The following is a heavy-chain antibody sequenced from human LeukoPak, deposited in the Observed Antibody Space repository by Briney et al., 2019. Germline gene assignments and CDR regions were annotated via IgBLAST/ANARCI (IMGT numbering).Heavy chain of an antibody. V-gene: IGHV3-7*01. J-gene: IGHJ4*02. CDR3: ARDSAGNDY. CDR1: GFTFSTYW. D-gene: IGHD6-13*01. CDR2: IKQDGSEK. Sequence: GGSLRLSCAASGFTFSTYWMSWVRQAPGKGLEWVANIKQDGSEKHYVDSVKGRFTISRDNAKNSLYLQMNSLRAEDTAMYYCARDSAGNDYWGQGTLVTVSS.